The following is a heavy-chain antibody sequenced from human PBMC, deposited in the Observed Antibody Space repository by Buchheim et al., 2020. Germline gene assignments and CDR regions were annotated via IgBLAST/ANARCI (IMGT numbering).Heavy chain of an antibody. J-gene: IGHJ6*02. V-gene: IGHV3-66*01. Sequence: EVQLVESGGGLVQPGGSLKLSCAASGFTVSSNYMSWVRQAPGKGLEWVSVIYSGGSTYYAVSVKGRFTISRDNSKNTLYLQMNSLRAEDTAVYYCAREQQPVTGYYYYGMDVWGQGTT. D-gene: IGHD6-6*01. CDR2: IYSGGST. CDR3: AREQQPVTGYYYYGMDV. CDR1: GFTVSSNY.